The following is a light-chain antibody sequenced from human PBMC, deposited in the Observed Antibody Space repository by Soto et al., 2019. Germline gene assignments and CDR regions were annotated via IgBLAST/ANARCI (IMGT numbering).Light chain of an antibody. CDR2: LERSGNY. J-gene: IGLJ3*02. Sequence: QSVLTQSPSASASLGSSVKLTCTLSSGHKSYIVAWHQQQPGKAPRYLMNLERSGNYNKGSGVPDRFSGSSSGANRYLTISSLQFEDEADYYCETCDSSAPRVFGGGTKLTVL. CDR3: ETCDSSAPRV. V-gene: IGLV4-60*02. CDR1: SGHKSYI.